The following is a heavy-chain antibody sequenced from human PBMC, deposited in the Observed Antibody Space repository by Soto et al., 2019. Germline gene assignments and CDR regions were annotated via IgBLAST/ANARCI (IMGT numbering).Heavy chain of an antibody. CDR2: INSDGSVS. J-gene: IGHJ6*03. CDR1: GFTFTNYW. V-gene: IGHV3-74*01. D-gene: IGHD2-15*01. CDR3: ARGDCVGGTCYSLAGSFYYYMDV. Sequence: EVKLVESGGGLVQPGGSLRLACAASGFTFTNYWMYWVRQAPGKGLVWVSRINSDGSVSSYADSVKGRLNISRDNVKNTLYLQMNSLRAEDTAVYYCARGDCVGGTCYSLAGSFYYYMDVWGKGTTVTVFS.